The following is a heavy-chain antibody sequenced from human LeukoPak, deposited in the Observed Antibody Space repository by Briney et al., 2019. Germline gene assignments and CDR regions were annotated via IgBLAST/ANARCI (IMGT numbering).Heavy chain of an antibody. J-gene: IGHJ5*02. CDR2: INAGNGNT. V-gene: IGHV1-3*01. Sequence: ASVKVSCKASGYTFTSYAMHWVPQAPGQRLEWMGWINAGNGNTKYSQKFQGRVTITRDTSASTAYMELSSLRSEDTAVYYCARDWGTYCSSTSCYQHHYGDYHLRWFDPWGQGTLVTAPS. D-gene: IGHD2-2*01. CDR1: GYTFTSYA. CDR3: ARDWGTYCSSTSCYQHHYGDYHLRWFDP.